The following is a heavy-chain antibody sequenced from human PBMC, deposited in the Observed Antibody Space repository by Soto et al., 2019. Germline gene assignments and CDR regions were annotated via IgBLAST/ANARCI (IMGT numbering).Heavy chain of an antibody. V-gene: IGHV4-34*01. CDR2: INHSGST. CDR3: ARHRTYYDFWSGYSRFYYYYGMDV. CDR1: GGSFSGYY. J-gene: IGHJ6*02. D-gene: IGHD3-3*01. Sequence: TLSLTCAVYGGSFSGYYGSWIRQRPVNVLEWIWEINHSGSTNYNPSLKSRVTISVDTSKNQFSLKLSSVTAADTAVYYCARHRTYYDFWSGYSRFYYYYGMDVWGQGTTVTVSS.